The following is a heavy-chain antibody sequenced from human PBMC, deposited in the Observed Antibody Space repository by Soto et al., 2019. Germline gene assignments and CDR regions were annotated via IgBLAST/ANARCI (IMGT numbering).Heavy chain of an antibody. V-gene: IGHV4-59*01. J-gene: IGHJ4*02. Sequence: SETLSLTCTVPGGSISSYYWSWIRQPPGKGLEWIGYIYYSGSTTYNPSLKSRVTISVDTSKNQFSLKLSSVTAADTAVYYCARKAESGSYYGDYFDYWGQGTLVTVSS. CDR2: IYYSGST. CDR1: GGSISSYY. CDR3: ARKAESGSYYGDYFDY. D-gene: IGHD1-26*01.